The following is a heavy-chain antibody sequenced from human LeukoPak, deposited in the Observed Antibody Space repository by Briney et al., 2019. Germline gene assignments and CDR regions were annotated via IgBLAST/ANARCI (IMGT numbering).Heavy chain of an antibody. CDR3: AKAISSAFYYYGMDV. V-gene: IGHV3-23*01. J-gene: IGHJ6*02. D-gene: IGHD6-19*01. CDR2: ISGTGDTT. Sequence: PGGSLRLSCAASGFTFNNYAMNWVRQAPGKGLEWVSSISGTGDTTYYADSVKGRFTISRDNFKNTLYLQMNYLRAADTAIYYCAKAISSAFYYYGMDVWGRGTTVSVSS. CDR1: GFTFNNYA.